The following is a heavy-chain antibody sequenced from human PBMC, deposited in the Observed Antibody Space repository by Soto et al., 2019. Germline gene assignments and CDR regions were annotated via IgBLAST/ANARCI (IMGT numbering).Heavy chain of an antibody. Sequence: GASVKVSCKASGYTFMDYYLHWVRQAPGQGLEWMGWINPKSGATNYAQKFQGRVTMTRDTTISTANMEVSRLTSDDTAVYYCARESSGYVGYYYYGLDVWGQGTTVTVSS. V-gene: IGHV1-2*02. CDR2: INPKSGAT. J-gene: IGHJ6*02. CDR3: ARESSGYVGYYYYGLDV. CDR1: GYTFMDYY. D-gene: IGHD3-22*01.